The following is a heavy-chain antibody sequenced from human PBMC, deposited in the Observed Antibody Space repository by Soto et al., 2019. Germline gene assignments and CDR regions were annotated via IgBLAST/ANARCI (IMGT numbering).Heavy chain of an antibody. CDR3: ERNMYSSGPYGMDV. Sequence: QVQLVQSGAEVKKPGSSVKVSCTASGGTFSSYTLSWVRQAPGQGLEWMGRIIPILGITNYAQKFQGRVTITAEKATSTAYMELIRVRSEDTGVYYCERNMYSSGPYGMDVWGQGTTVTVSS. CDR2: IIPILGIT. CDR1: GGTFSSYT. J-gene: IGHJ6*02. V-gene: IGHV1-69*02. D-gene: IGHD6-19*01.